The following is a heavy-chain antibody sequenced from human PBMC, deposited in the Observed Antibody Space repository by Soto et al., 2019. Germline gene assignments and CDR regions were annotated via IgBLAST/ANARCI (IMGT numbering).Heavy chain of an antibody. CDR1: GASISGFY. V-gene: IGHV4-4*07. CDR3: VKDGTKTLRDWFDP. D-gene: IGHD1-1*01. Sequence: PWETLSLTCTVSGASISGFYWSWIRKSAGKGLEWIGRIYATGTTDYNPSLKSRVMMSVDTSKKQFSLKLRSVTAADTAVYYCVKDGTKTLRDWFDPWSQGISVTVS. CDR2: IYATGTT. J-gene: IGHJ5*02.